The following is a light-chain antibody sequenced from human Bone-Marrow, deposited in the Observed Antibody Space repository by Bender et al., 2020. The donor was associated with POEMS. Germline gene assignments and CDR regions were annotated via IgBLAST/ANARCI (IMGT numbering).Light chain of an antibody. Sequence: QSALTQPASVSGSPGQSITISCTGINNDIGGYNYVSWYQQHPGKAPKLIIFDVTNRPSGVSNRFSASKSGNSASLTISGFQLDDEADYYCSSYAASTTLEVFGGGTKVTVL. J-gene: IGLJ3*02. CDR3: SSYAASTTLEV. V-gene: IGLV2-14*03. CDR2: DVT. CDR1: NNDIGGYNY.